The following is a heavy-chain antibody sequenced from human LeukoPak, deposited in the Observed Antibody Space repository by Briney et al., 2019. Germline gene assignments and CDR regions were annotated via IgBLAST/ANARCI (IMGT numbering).Heavy chain of an antibody. V-gene: IGHV3-23*01. D-gene: IGHD6-13*01. Sequence: PGGSLRLSCAASGFTFSSYAMSWVRQAPGKGLEWVSVVSGSGSSTYYADSVKGRFTISRDNSKNTLYLQMNSLRAEDTAVYYCATGGGIAAADKFDYWGQGTLVTVSS. J-gene: IGHJ4*02. CDR1: GFTFSSYA. CDR2: VSGSGSST. CDR3: ATGGGIAAADKFDY.